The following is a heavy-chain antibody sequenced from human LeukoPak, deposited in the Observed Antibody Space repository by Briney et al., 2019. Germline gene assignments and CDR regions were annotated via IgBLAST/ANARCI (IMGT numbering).Heavy chain of an antibody. CDR2: IYRSGII. CDR3: ARRQTFADSTAWYDTFDI. D-gene: IGHD6-19*01. Sequence: PSETLSLTCTVSGGSISTYYWSWIWQTPGKGLEFIAYIYRSGIINYNPSLQSRVTMSVDTSENRFSLTLSSLTAADTAVYYCARRQTFADSTAWYDTFDIWGHGTMVTVSS. J-gene: IGHJ3*02. CDR1: GGSISTYY. V-gene: IGHV4-59*08.